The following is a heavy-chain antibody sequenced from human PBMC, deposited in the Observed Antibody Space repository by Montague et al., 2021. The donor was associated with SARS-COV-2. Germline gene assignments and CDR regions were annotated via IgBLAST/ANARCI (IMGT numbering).Heavy chain of an antibody. J-gene: IGHJ6*02. CDR1: GGSISSSNYY. CDR2: MYYSGST. V-gene: IGHV4-39*07. CDR3: ARDDIVLQGVTKGMDV. Sequence: SETRSLTCTVSGGSISSSNYYWGWIRQPPGKGLEWIGNMYYSGSTYYNPSLKSRVIISIGTSKNQFSLKPSPVTAADTAVYYCARDDIVLQGVTKGMDVWGQGTTVTVSS. D-gene: IGHD3-10*01.